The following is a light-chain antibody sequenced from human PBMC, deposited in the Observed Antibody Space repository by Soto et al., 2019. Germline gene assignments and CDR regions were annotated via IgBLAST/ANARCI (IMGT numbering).Light chain of an antibody. V-gene: IGKV2-28*01. CDR2: LGS. CDR3: MQTLQTRT. Sequence: DIVMTQSPLSLPVTPREPASISCRSSQRLLHRNGYNYLDWYLQKPGQSPQLLIYLGSDRASGVPDRFSGSGSGTDFTLKISRVEAEDVGVYYCMQTLQTRTFGQGTKVDIK. J-gene: IGKJ1*01. CDR1: QRLLHRNGYNY.